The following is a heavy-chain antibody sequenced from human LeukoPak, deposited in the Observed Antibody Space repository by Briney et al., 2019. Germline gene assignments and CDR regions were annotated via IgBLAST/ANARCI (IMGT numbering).Heavy chain of an antibody. CDR3: AREGSLDAFNI. CDR2: IIPIFGTA. V-gene: IGHV1-69*05. Sequence: SVKVSCKASGGTFSSYAISWVRQAPGQGLEWMGRIIPIFGTANYAQKFQGRVAITTDESTSTAYMELSSLRSEDTAVYYCAREGSLDAFNIWGQGTMVTVSS. D-gene: IGHD6-13*01. CDR1: GGTFSSYA. J-gene: IGHJ3*02.